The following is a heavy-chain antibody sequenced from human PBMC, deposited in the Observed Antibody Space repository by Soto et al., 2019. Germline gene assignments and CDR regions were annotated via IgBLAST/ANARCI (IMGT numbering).Heavy chain of an antibody. Sequence: PSETLSLTCTVACGSISNYYWSWIRQPPGKGLEWIGYIYYSGSTNYNPSLKSRVTISVDTSKNQFSLKLSSVTAADTAVYYCARHPYYDFWSGSPYYYYMDVWGKGTTVTVSS. V-gene: IGHV4-59*08. CDR2: IYYSGST. CDR1: CGSISNYY. D-gene: IGHD3-3*01. CDR3: ARHPYYDFWSGSPYYYYMDV. J-gene: IGHJ6*03.